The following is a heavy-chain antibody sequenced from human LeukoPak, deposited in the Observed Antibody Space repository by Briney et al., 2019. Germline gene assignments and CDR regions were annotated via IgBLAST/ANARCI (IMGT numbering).Heavy chain of an antibody. V-gene: IGHV3-23*01. CDR1: GFTFSSYA. Sequence: GGSLRLSCAASGFTFSSYAMSWVRRAPGKGLEWVSTISGSGGSTYYADSVKGRFTISRDKSNNTLYLQMNSLRAEDTAVYYCAKDRSAYYDSSGYSDWGQGTLVTVSS. CDR2: ISGSGGST. CDR3: AKDRSAYYDSSGYSD. J-gene: IGHJ4*02. D-gene: IGHD3-22*01.